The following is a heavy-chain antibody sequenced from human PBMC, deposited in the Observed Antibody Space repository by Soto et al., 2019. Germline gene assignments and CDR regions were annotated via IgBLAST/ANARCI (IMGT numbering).Heavy chain of an antibody. V-gene: IGHV4-39*01. Sequence: PSETLSLTCTVSGGSISTNSYYWVWIRQPPGKGLEWIGSIFYSGSTYYNPSLKSRVTISVDTSKNRFSLKLSSVTAADTTLYYCARHTFRNWFDSWGQGALVTVSS. J-gene: IGHJ5*01. CDR2: IFYSGST. CDR3: ARHTFRNWFDS. D-gene: IGHD2-21*01. CDR1: GGSISTNSYY.